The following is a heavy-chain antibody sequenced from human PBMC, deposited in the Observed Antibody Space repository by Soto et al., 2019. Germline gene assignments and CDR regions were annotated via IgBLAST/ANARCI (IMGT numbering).Heavy chain of an antibody. J-gene: IGHJ4*02. V-gene: IGHV1-2*02. D-gene: IGHD6-19*01. Sequence: HVLLLQSGAEVKKPGASVKVSCKASGYTFSGFYMHWVRQAPGQGLEWMGWINPNSGGTKSAEKCQGRVTMTRDTSTSKAYMELSRLTSADTAVYSCARAAVTGTAELDFWGQGTQVTVSS. CDR1: GYTFSGFY. CDR3: ARAAVTGTAELDF. CDR2: INPNSGGT.